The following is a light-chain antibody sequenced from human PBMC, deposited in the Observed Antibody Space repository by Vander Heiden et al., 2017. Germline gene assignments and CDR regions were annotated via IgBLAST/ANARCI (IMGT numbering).Light chain of an antibody. J-gene: IGLJ3*02. Sequence: QPVLTQPPSVSAAPGQTLTSSCPGSSSNLGTDYVSWYQQIPGTAPNLIIYENDKRHPGMPDPFSCSKSGTSDTLDLTGLQTGDEADYYCGAWDSSLNNWLFGGGTKLTVL. CDR1: SSNLGTDY. CDR2: END. V-gene: IGLV1-51*02. CDR3: GAWDSSLNNWL.